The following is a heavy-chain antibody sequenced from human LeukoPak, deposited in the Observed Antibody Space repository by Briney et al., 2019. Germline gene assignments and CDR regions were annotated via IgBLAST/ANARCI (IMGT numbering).Heavy chain of an antibody. CDR1: GGTFSSYA. CDR3: ASPYCSSPSCYRYGYAFDI. J-gene: IGHJ3*02. CDR2: IIPILGIA. Sequence: GASVKVSCKASGGTFSSYAISWVRQAPGQGLEWMGRIIPILGIANYAQKFQGRVTITADKSTSTAYMELSRLRSEDTAVYYCASPYCSSPSCYRYGYAFDIWGQGTMVTVSS. D-gene: IGHD2-2*01. V-gene: IGHV1-69*04.